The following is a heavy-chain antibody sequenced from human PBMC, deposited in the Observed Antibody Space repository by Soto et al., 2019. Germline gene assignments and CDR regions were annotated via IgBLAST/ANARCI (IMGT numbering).Heavy chain of an antibody. D-gene: IGHD2-2*02. Sequence: SVKVSCKASGGTFSGYAISWVRQAPGQGLEWMGEIIPMFGTSNYAQKFQGRVTITADESTSTAYMELSSLRSEDTAVYYCARGSCSSTSCYKEYYFDLWGQGTLVTVSS. CDR3: ARGSCSSTSCYKEYYFDL. CDR2: IIPMFGTS. J-gene: IGHJ4*02. CDR1: GGTFSGYA. V-gene: IGHV1-69*13.